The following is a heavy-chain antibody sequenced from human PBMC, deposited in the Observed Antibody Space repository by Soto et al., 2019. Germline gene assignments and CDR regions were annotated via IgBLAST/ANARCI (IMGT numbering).Heavy chain of an antibody. V-gene: IGHV1-69*12. CDR1: GGTFSSYA. Sequence: QVQLVQSGAEVKKPGSSVKVSCKASGGTFSSYAISWVRQAPGQGLEWMGGIIPIFGTANYAQKFKGRVTITADESTSTAYMELSSLRSEDTAVYYCATDGDCTNGVCPAYYFDYWCQGTLVTVSS. J-gene: IGHJ4*02. D-gene: IGHD2-8*01. CDR2: IIPIFGTA. CDR3: ATDGDCTNGVCPAYYFDY.